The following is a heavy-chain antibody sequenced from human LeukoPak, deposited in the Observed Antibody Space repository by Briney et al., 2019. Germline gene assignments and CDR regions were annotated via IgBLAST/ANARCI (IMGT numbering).Heavy chain of an antibody. V-gene: IGHV3-7*01. CDR3: GRDGRTLGY. D-gene: IGHD2-2*01. J-gene: IGHJ4*02. CDR1: GFSFSSHW. Sequence: GGSLRLSCAASGFSFSSHWMNWVRQAPGKGLEWVANIKEDGSEKYYVDSVKGRFTISRDNAKNSLYLQMNSLRAEDTAVYYCGRDGRTLGYWGQGTLVTVSS. CDR2: IKEDGSEK.